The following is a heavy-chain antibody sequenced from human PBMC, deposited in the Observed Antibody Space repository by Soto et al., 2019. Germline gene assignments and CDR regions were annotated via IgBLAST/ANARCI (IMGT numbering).Heavy chain of an antibody. CDR3: ARDPQDYYYYYYGMDV. J-gene: IGHJ6*02. V-gene: IGHV6-1*01. CDR2: TYYRSKWYN. Sequence: PSQTLSLTCAISGDSVSSNSAAWNWIRQSPSRGLEWLGRTYYRSKWYNDYAVSVESRITINPDTSKNQFSLQLNSVTPEDTAVYYCARDPQDYYYYYYGMDVWGQGTTVTVSS. CDR1: GDSVSSNSAA.